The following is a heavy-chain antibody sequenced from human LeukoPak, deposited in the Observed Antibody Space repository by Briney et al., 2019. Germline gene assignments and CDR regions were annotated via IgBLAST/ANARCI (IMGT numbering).Heavy chain of an antibody. D-gene: IGHD5-12*01. Sequence: SETLSLTCTVSRGSISGSIRSYYWSWLRQPPGKGLEWIGYISSSGSVNDNPSLRSRVTISADTSKNQFFLNLSSVSAADTAVYYCARIPLGYSGAYYFDYWGQGTLVTVSP. CDR3: ARIPLGYSGAYYFDY. CDR1: RGSISGSIRSYY. CDR2: ISSSGSV. J-gene: IGHJ4*02. V-gene: IGHV4-4*09.